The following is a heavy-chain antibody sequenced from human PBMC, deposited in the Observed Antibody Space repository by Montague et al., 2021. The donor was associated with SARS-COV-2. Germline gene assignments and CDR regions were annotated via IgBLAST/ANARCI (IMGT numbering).Heavy chain of an antibody. J-gene: IGHJ6*02. CDR1: GGSISSYN. CDR2: IYYSGNT. V-gene: IGHV4-59*01. CDR3: AGLEGDVSPYGMDV. D-gene: IGHD5-24*01. Sequence: SETLSLTCTVSGGSISSYNWSWIRQPPGKGLECIGYIYYSGNTNYNPSLKSRVTISVDESKSQFSLKLSSVTAADTAVCYCAGLEGDVSPYGMDVWGQGTTVTVSS.